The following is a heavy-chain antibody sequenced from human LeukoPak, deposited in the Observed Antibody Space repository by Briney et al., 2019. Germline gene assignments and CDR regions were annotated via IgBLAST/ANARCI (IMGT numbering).Heavy chain of an antibody. D-gene: IGHD3-3*01. V-gene: IGHV4-4*07. CDR3: AKAPTREMYYDFWSGYSNWFDP. Sequence: SETLSLTCTVSGGSISSYYWSWIRQPAGKGLEWIGRIYTSGSTNYNPSLKSRVTMSVDTSKNQFSLKLSSVTAADTAVYYCAKAPTREMYYDFWSGYSNWFDPWGQGTLVTVSS. CDR1: GGSISSYY. J-gene: IGHJ5*02. CDR2: IYTSGST.